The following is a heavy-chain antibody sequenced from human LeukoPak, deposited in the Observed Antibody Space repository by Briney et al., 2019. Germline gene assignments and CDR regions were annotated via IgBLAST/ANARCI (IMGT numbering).Heavy chain of an antibody. CDR1: GFTFSSYA. V-gene: IGHV3-23*01. Sequence: QAGGSLRLSCAASGFTFSSYAMSWVRQAPGKGLEWVSAISGSGGSTYYADSVKGRFTISRDNSKNTLYLQMNSLRAEDTAVYYCAKDRKLEPTGLSIPTFDIWGQGTMVTVSS. J-gene: IGHJ3*02. D-gene: IGHD1-1*01. CDR2: ISGSGGST. CDR3: AKDRKLEPTGLSIPTFDI.